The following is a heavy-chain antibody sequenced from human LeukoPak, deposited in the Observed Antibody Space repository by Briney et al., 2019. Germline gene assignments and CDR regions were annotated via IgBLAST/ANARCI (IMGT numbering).Heavy chain of an antibody. CDR2: IGSSNRYI. CDR1: GFTFSTYS. Sequence: GGSLRLSCAASGFTFSTYSMNWVRQAPGKGLEWVSSIGSSNRYIYYADSVKGRFTISRDNAKNSLYLQMNSLRAEDTAVYYCARDRLVSSPLSTDYWGQGALVTVPS. CDR3: ARDRLVSSPLSTDY. V-gene: IGHV3-21*01. D-gene: IGHD6-13*01. J-gene: IGHJ4*02.